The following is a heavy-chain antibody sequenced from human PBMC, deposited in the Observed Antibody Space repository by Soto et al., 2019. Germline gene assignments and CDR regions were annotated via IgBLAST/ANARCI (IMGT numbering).Heavy chain of an antibody. D-gene: IGHD6-19*01. J-gene: IGHJ5*02. CDR2: IIPIFGTA. CDR1: GGTFSSYA. CDR3: SRGRIAVAVANNWFDP. V-gene: IGHV1-69*13. Sequence: SVKVSCKASGGTFSSYAISWVRQAPGQGLEWMGGIIPIFGTANYAQKFQGRVTITADESTSTAYMELSSLRSEDTAVYYCSRGRIAVAVANNWFDPWGQGTLVTVSS.